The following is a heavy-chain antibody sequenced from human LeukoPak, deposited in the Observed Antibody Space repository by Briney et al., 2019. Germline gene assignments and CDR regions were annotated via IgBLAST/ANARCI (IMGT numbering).Heavy chain of an antibody. D-gene: IGHD1/OR15-1a*01. CDR3: ARDWNTPLGMDV. V-gene: IGHV4-59*01. CDR1: GGSISSYY. J-gene: IGHJ6*02. Sequence: PSETLSLTCTVSGGSISSYYWSWIRQPPGKGLEWIGYIYYSGSTNYNPSFKSRVTISVDTSKNQFSLRLSSVTAADTAVYYCARDWNTPLGMDVCGQGTTVTVSS. CDR2: IYYSGST.